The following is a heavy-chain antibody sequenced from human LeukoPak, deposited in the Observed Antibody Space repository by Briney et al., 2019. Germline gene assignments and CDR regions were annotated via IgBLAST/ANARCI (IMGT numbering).Heavy chain of an antibody. D-gene: IGHD3-22*01. Sequence: GGSLRLSCAASGFTVSSNYMSWARQAPGKGLEWASSISSSSSYIYYADSVKGRFTISRDNAKNSLYLQMNSLRAEDTAVYYCARVGVYYYDSSGYYTSGTPDYWGQGTLVTVSS. CDR1: GFTVSSNY. CDR2: ISSSSSYI. J-gene: IGHJ4*02. V-gene: IGHV3-21*01. CDR3: ARVGVYYYDSSGYYTSGTPDY.